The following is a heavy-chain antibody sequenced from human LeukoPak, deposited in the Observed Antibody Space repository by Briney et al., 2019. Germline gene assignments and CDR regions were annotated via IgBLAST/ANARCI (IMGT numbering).Heavy chain of an antibody. V-gene: IGHV1-69*01. CDR2: IVPFFGTS. D-gene: IGHD1-7*01. J-gene: IGHJ6*03. CDR1: GGTFSTFA. Sequence: SVKVSCKASGGTFSTFAIHWVRQAPGQGLEWMGGIVPFFGTSSSAQKFQGRVTITSDESTSTAYMELSGLRSEDTAAYYCARSDITGTPSSDSYYFYYMDVWGKGTAVTVSS. CDR3: ARSDITGTPSSDSYYFYYMDV.